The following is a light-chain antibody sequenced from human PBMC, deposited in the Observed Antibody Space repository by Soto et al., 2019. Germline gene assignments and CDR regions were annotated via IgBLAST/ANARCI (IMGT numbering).Light chain of an antibody. CDR3: QSYDNSLSGVV. CDR1: RSNTGAGYD. Sequence: QSVLTQPPSVSGAPGQRVTISCTGSRSNTGAGYDVHWYQELPGTAPKLLIYGNTNRPSGVPDRFSASKSGTSASLAITGLQAEDEGDSYCQSYDNSLSGVVFGGGTKLTVL. CDR2: GNT. J-gene: IGLJ2*01. V-gene: IGLV1-40*01.